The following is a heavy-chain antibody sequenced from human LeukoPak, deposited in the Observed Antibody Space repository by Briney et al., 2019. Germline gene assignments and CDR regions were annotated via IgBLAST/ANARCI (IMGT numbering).Heavy chain of an antibody. CDR3: ARWVVVVPAAIGLDP. Sequence: PGGSLRLSCGASGFTFSDYSMNWVRQAPGKGLEWVSYISSSSSTIYYADSVKGRFTISRDNAKNSLYLQMNSLRAEDTAVYYCARWVVVVPAAIGLDPWGQGTLVTVSS. V-gene: IGHV3-48*04. J-gene: IGHJ5*02. CDR2: ISSSSSTI. CDR1: GFTFSDYS. D-gene: IGHD2-2*01.